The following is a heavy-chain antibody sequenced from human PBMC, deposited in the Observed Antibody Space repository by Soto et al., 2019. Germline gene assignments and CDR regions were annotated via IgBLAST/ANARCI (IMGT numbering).Heavy chain of an antibody. D-gene: IGHD6-6*01. CDR2: ISGSGGST. CDR1: GFTFSSYA. J-gene: IGHJ4*02. Sequence: GGSLRLSCAASGFTFSSYAMSWVRQSPGKGLEWVSAISGSGGSTYYADSVKGRFTISRDNSKNTLYLQMNSLRAEDTAVYYCAKGSELLRSHFDYWGQGTLVTVSS. V-gene: IGHV3-23*01. CDR3: AKGSELLRSHFDY.